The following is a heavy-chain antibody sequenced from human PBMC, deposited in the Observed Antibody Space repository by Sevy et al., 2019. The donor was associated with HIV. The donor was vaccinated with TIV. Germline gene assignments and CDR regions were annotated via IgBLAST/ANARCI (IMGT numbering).Heavy chain of an antibody. V-gene: IGHV3-15*01. CDR2: IKSKTDDGTT. CDR1: GFTFSNAW. D-gene: IGHD2-2*01. CDR3: TTDRHIVVVPAAPSPYYYYYGMDV. J-gene: IGHJ6*02. Sequence: GGSLRLSCAASGFTFSNAWMSWVRQAPGKGLEWVGRIKSKTDDGTTDYAAPVKDRFTISRDDSKNTLYLQMNSLKTEDTAVYYCTTDRHIVVVPAAPSPYYYYYGMDVWGQGTTVTVSS.